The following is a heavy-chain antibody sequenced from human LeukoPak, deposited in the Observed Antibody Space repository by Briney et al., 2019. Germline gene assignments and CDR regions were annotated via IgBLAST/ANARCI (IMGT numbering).Heavy chain of an antibody. CDR2: IFYSGTT. D-gene: IGHD3-3*01. Sequence: PSETLSLTCTVSGGSISSSSYYWGWIRQSPGKGLEWIGSIFYSGTTYYNPSLKSRITMSVDTSKNQFSLKVSSVTAADTAVYYCGRHARREELRHGAFDIWGQGIMVIVSS. CDR3: GRHARREELRHGAFDI. J-gene: IGHJ3*02. V-gene: IGHV4-39*01. CDR1: GGSISSSSYY.